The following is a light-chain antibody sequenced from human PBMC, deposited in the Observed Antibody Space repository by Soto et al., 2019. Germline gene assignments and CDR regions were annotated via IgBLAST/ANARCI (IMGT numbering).Light chain of an antibody. V-gene: IGKV3-15*01. CDR2: DAS. Sequence: EIVMTQSPATLSVSPGERATLSCRASQSVSSNLAWYQQNPGQAPRLLIYDASTRATGIPARFSGSGSGTEFTLTISSLQFEDFAVYYCQQYNDWPQTFGQGTKVDI. CDR1: QSVSSN. J-gene: IGKJ1*01. CDR3: QQYNDWPQT.